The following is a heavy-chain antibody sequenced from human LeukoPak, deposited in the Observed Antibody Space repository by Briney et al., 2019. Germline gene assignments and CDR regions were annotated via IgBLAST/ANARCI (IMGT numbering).Heavy chain of an antibody. CDR2: LLDEVRK. CDR3: ARDLSAAYDF. J-gene: IGHJ4*02. V-gene: IGHV3-30*02. CDR1: GIPLSSYG. Sequence: GALGLSWATSGIPLSSYGMHLVRQAPSEGLEWVARLLDEVRKDYANSVKGRFTVSRDNSKDTLYLQMDSLRAEDTAVYYCARDLSAAYDFWGQGVLVTVSS. D-gene: IGHD2-21*01.